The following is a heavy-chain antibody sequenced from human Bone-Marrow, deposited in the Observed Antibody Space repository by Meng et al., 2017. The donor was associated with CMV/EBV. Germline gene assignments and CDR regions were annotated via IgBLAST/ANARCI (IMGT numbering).Heavy chain of an antibody. CDR3: ARESGDTIFGVVIPGDY. V-gene: IGHV1-46*01. CDR1: AFTRYC. Sequence: AFTRYCVRLVRQGADQGLKCLALIDPSGGSTSYAQTFQSGVTVTRDTSTSTVYMELSSLRSEDAAVYYCARESGDTIFGVVIPGDYWGQGTLVTVSS. CDR2: IDPSGGST. D-gene: IGHD3-3*01. J-gene: IGHJ4*02.